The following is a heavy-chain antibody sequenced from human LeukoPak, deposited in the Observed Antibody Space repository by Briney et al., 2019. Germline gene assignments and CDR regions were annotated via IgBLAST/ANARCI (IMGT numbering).Heavy chain of an antibody. CDR1: GGSIRNYF. J-gene: IGHJ4*02. Sequence: SETLSLTCTVSGGSIRNYFWSWIRQPAGKGLEWIGRIYAGGNTDHNPSLKSRVTMSVDSSKNQFSLRLSSVTAADTAVYYCAREHKDYDGDGYYYAHWGQGTLVTVSS. D-gene: IGHD3-22*01. CDR2: IYAGGNT. V-gene: IGHV4-4*07. CDR3: AREHKDYDGDGYYYAH.